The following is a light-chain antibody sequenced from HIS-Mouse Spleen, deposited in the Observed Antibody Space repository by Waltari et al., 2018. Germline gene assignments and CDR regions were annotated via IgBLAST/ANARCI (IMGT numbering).Light chain of an antibody. J-gene: IGKJ1*01. V-gene: IGKV1-8*01. Sequence: AIRMTQSPSSLSASTGDRVTITCRASQGISSYLAWYQQKPGKAPKLLIYAASTLQSGVPSRCSGSGSGTDVTLTISWLQAEDFATYCCQRYYSYPPWTFGQGTKVEIK. CDR1: QGISSY. CDR3: QRYYSYPPWT. CDR2: AAS.